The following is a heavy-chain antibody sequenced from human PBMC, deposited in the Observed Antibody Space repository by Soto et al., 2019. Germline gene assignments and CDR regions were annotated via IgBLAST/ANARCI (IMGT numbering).Heavy chain of an antibody. CDR1: VGSVSSGSYY. Sequence: PSETLSLTCTVSVGSVSSGSYYWSWIRQPPGKGLEWIGYIYYSWSTNYNPSLKSRVTISVDTSKNLFSLKLSSVTSADTAVYYCARGNYYDSSGYYPPYFQHWGQGTMVTVSS. CDR3: ARGNYYDSSGYYPPYFQH. CDR2: IYYSWST. J-gene: IGHJ1*01. V-gene: IGHV4-61*01. D-gene: IGHD3-22*01.